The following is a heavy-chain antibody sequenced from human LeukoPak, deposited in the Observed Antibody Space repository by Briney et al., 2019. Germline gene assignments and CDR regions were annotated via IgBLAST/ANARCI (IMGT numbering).Heavy chain of an antibody. D-gene: IGHD1-26*01. CDR2: MNPNSGNT. J-gene: IGHJ5*02. CDR1: GYTFTSYD. Sequence: ASVKVSCKVSGYTFTSYDINWVRQATGQGLEWMGWMNPNSGNTGYAQKFQGRVTMTRNTSISTAYMELSSLRSEDTAVYYCARAGDSGSLFDPWGQGTLVTVSS. V-gene: IGHV1-8*01. CDR3: ARAGDSGSLFDP.